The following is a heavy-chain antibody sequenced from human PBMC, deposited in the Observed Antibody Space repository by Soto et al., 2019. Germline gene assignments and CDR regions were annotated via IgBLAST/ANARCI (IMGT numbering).Heavy chain of an antibody. CDR3: TTASCTNGVCYTLWFDP. CDR2: IKSKTDGGTT. V-gene: IGHV3-15*07. D-gene: IGHD2-8*01. CDR1: GFTFSNAW. Sequence: PGGSLRLSCAASGFTFSNAWMNWVRQAPGKGLEWVGRIKSKTDGGTTDYAAPVKGRFTISRDDSKNTLYLQMNSLKTEDTAVYYCTTASCTNGVCYTLWFDPWGQGTLVTVSS. J-gene: IGHJ5*02.